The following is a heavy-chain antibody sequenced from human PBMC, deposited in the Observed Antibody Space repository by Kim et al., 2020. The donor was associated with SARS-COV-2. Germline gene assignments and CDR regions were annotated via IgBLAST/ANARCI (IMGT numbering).Heavy chain of an antibody. J-gene: IGHJ4*02. Sequence: GGSLRLSCAASGFTFSSYGMHWVRQAPGKGLEWVAVIWYDGSNKYYADSVKGRFTISRDNSKNTLYLQMNSLRAEDTAVYYCAKGSTYDILTGYLDYWGQGTLVTVSS. CDR3: AKGSTYDILTGYLDY. V-gene: IGHV3-33*06. CDR2: IWYDGSNK. D-gene: IGHD3-9*01. CDR1: GFTFSSYG.